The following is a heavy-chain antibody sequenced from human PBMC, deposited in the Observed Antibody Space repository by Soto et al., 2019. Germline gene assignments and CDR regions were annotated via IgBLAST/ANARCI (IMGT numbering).Heavy chain of an antibody. CDR3: ARDYYYGSGNYYRADYYHYGMDV. D-gene: IGHD3-10*01. Sequence: EESLRLSCAASGFTVTSYYMSWVRQAPGKGLKWVSLIYTGGNTNYADSVKGRFTISRDNSKNTLYLQMNSLRAEDTAVYYCARDYYYGSGNYYRADYYHYGMDVWGQGTTVTVSS. V-gene: IGHV3-53*01. CDR1: GFTVTSYY. J-gene: IGHJ6*02. CDR2: IYTGGNT.